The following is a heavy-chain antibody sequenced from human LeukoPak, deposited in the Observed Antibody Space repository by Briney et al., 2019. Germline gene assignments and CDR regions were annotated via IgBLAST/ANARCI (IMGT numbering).Heavy chain of an antibody. CDR2: ISYDGSNE. J-gene: IGHJ4*02. D-gene: IGHD2-2*01. CDR1: GFTFSTYG. Sequence: GGSLRLSCAASGFTFSTYGMHWVRQAPGKGLEWVAVISYDGSNEYYADSVKGRFTISRDNSKNTLYLQMNSLRAEDTAVYYCARGRCSSTSCFFDYWGQGTLVTVSS. CDR3: ARGRCSSTSCFFDY. V-gene: IGHV3-30*03.